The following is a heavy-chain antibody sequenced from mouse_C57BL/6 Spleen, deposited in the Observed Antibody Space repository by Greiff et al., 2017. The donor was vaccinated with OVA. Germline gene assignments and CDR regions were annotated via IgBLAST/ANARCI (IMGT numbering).Heavy chain of an antibody. D-gene: IGHD3-2*02. Sequence: QAQLQQPGAELVRPGSSVKLSCKASGYTFTSYWMHWVKQRPIQGLEWIGNIDPSDSETHYNQKFKVKATLTVDKSSSTAYMQLSSLTSEDSAVYYCARGTAQATSNYAMDYWGQGTSVTVSS. CDR2: IDPSDSET. V-gene: IGHV1-52*01. CDR1: GYTFTSYW. J-gene: IGHJ4*01. CDR3: ARGTAQATSNYAMDY.